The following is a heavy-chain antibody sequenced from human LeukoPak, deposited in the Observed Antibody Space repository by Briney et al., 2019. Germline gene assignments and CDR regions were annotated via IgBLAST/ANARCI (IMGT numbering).Heavy chain of an antibody. D-gene: IGHD5-18*01. CDR3: ARLPEFDTAMVLNWFDP. CDR1: GGSISSSNW. V-gene: IGHV4-4*02. J-gene: IGHJ5*02. Sequence: KPSETLSLTCAVSGGSISSSNWWSWVRQPPGKGLEWIGEIYHSGSTNYNPSLKSRVTISVDKSKNQFSLKLSSVTAADTAVYYCARLPEFDTAMVLNWFDPWGQGTLVTVSS. CDR2: IYHSGST.